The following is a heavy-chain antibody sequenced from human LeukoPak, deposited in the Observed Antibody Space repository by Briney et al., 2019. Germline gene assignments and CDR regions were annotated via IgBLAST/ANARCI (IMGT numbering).Heavy chain of an antibody. CDR2: IYYSGST. Sequence: PSQTLSLTCTVSGGSISSGGYYWSWIRQHPGKGLEWIGYIYYSGSTYYNPSLKSRVTISVDTSKNQFSLKLSSVTAADTAVYYCARVYSSSWYSPHSYYYGMDVWGQGPRSPSP. CDR1: GGSISSGGYY. V-gene: IGHV4-31*03. CDR3: ARVYSSSWYSPHSYYYGMDV. D-gene: IGHD6-13*01. J-gene: IGHJ6*02.